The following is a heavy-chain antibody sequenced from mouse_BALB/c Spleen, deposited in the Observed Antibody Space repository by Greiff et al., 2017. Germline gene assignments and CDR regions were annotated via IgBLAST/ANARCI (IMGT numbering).Heavy chain of an antibody. J-gene: IGHJ4*01. CDR1: GFSLTGYG. CDR2: IWGDGST. V-gene: IGHV2-6-7*01. D-gene: IGHD2-2*01. Sequence: VKLQESGPGLVAPSQSLSITCTVSGFSLTGYGVNWVRQPPGKGLEWLGMIWGDGSTDYNSALKSRLSISKDNSKSQVFLKMNSLQTDDTARYYCARDYGYDGGYAMDYWGQGTSVTVSA. CDR3: ARDYGYDGGYAMDY.